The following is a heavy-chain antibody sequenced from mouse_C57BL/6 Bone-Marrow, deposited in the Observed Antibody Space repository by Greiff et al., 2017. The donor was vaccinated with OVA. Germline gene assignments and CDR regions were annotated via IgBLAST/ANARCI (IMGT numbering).Heavy chain of an antibody. CDR1: GYTFTSYT. CDR3: TRGYYFDY. J-gene: IGHJ2*01. CDR2: IDPTNDYT. V-gene: IGHV1-4*01. Sequence: VQLQESGAELARPGASVKMSCKASGYTFTSYTIHWVKQRPGQGLEWIGYIDPTNDYTNYNQKFKGKVTLTADKSSSTAYMQLGSLTSEDSAVYYYTRGYYFDYWGQGTTLTVSS.